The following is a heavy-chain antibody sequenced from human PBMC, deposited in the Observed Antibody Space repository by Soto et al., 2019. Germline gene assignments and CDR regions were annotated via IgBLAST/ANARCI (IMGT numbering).Heavy chain of an antibody. D-gene: IGHD5-12*01. CDR1: GFIFNDYG. Sequence: QVQLVESGGGVVQPGRSLRLSCIASGFIFNDYGMHWVRQAPGKGLEWVAGIWYDGRNQYYADSVKGRLTISRDNSRNTLSLEVTSLRVEDTAVYYWAGGRCRCSDYDLAYWGQGTQVTVSS. V-gene: IGHV3-33*01. CDR3: AGGRCRCSDYDLAY. CDR2: IWYDGRNQ. J-gene: IGHJ4*02.